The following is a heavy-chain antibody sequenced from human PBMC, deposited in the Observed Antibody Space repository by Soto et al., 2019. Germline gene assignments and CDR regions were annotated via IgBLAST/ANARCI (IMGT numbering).Heavy chain of an antibody. CDR3: ARGHPRYDILTGYYDY. V-gene: IGHV4-34*01. D-gene: IGHD3-9*01. CDR1: GGSFSGYY. CDR2: INHSGST. Sequence: SETLSLTCAVYGGSFSGYYWSWIRQPPGKGLEWIGEINHSGSTNYNPSLKSRVTISVDTSKNQFSLKLSSVTAADTAVYYCARGHPRYDILTGYYDYWGQGTLVTVSS. J-gene: IGHJ4*02.